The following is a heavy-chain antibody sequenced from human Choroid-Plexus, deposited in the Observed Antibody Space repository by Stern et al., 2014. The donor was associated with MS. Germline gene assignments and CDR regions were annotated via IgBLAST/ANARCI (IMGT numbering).Heavy chain of an antibody. CDR2: ASYDGSNK. CDR1: GFTFGRCA. CDR3: AKDRQYLTYFFDH. J-gene: IGHJ5*02. Sequence: VQLLESGGGVVQPGRPLRLSCVASGFTFGRCAMHWVRQAPGKGLEWVAGASYDGSNKYYADSVKGRFTISRDNSQNTLYMQMSSLRPEDTAVYYCAKDRQYLTYFFDHWGQGSLVTVSS. D-gene: IGHD2/OR15-2a*01. V-gene: IGHV3-30*18.